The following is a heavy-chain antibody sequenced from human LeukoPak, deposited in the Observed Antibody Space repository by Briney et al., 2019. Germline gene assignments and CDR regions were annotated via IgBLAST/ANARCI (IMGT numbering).Heavy chain of an antibody. Sequence: SETLSLTCTVSGGSISSYYWSWIRQPPGKGLEWIGYIYYSGSTNYNSSLKSRVTISVDTSKNQLSLKLTSVTAADTAVYYCARQSGSRYYYYGLDVWGQGTTVTVSS. CDR2: IYYSGST. CDR1: GGSISSYY. V-gene: IGHV4-59*08. CDR3: ARQSGSRYYYYGLDV. D-gene: IGHD3-10*01. J-gene: IGHJ6*02.